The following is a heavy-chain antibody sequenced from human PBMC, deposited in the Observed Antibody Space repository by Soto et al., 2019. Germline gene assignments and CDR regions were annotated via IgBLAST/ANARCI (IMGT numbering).Heavy chain of an antibody. CDR2: INHSGST. D-gene: IGHD2-15*01. J-gene: IGHJ4*02. V-gene: IGHV4-34*01. CDR3: ARDKSANPVVY. CDR1: GGSFSGYY. Sequence: PSETLSLTCAVYGGSFSGYYWTRIRQPPGTGLEWIGEINHSGSTNYTPSLKSRVTISVDTSKNQFSLKLTSVTAADTAVYYCARDKSANPVVYWGQGTLVTVSS.